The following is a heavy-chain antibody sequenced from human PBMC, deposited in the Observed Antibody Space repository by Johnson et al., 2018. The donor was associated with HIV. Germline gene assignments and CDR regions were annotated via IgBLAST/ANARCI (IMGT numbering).Heavy chain of an antibody. Sequence: QVQLVESGGGVVQPGRSLRLSCAASGFTFSDYYMSWIRQAPGKGLEWVAVISYDGSKKYYTDSVKGRFTISRDNSNNTLYLEMNSLRTEDTAVYYCALSGGAAAYDAFDIWGQGTMVTVSS. V-gene: IGHV3-30-3*01. J-gene: IGHJ3*02. CDR2: ISYDGSKK. CDR1: GFTFSDYY. CDR3: ALSGGAAAYDAFDI. D-gene: IGHD6-13*01.